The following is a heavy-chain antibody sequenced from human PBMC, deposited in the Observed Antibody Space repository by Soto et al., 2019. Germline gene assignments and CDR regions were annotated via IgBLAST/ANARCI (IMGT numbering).Heavy chain of an antibody. CDR2: IYYTGAT. V-gene: IGHV4-4*02. J-gene: IGHJ4*02. D-gene: IGHD6-25*01. CDR3: ARVFSSCSGWMYYFDF. CDR1: TGSISSGNW. Sequence: QVQLRESGPGLVEASGTLSLTCEVSTGSISSGNWWSWVRQPPGKGLEWIGEIYYTGATNYNPSLKRRITMTIDKSKDHFSLSLRSATAADTAVYYCARVFSSCSGWMYYFDFWGQGTLVSVSS.